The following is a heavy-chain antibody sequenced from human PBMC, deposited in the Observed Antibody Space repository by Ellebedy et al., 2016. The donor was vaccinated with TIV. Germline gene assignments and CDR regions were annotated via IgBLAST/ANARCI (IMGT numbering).Heavy chain of an antibody. CDR2: IRHDGDKE. D-gene: IGHD5/OR15-5a*01. Sequence: GESLKISCAASGFTFSSYGMHWVRQAPGKGLEWVALIRHDGDKEYYADSVKGRFTISRDTSKNTLSLQMNSLRAEDTALYFCATESKVYVGRPLDCWGQGTLVTVSS. CDR1: GFTFSSYG. CDR3: ATESKVYVGRPLDC. V-gene: IGHV3-30*02. J-gene: IGHJ4*02.